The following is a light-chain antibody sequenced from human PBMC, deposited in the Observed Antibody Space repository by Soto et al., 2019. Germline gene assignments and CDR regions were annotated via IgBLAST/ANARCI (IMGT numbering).Light chain of an antibody. J-gene: IGKJ1*01. V-gene: IGKV3-20*01. CDR2: DAS. CDR3: QQYDASPRT. CDR1: QSVRRY. Sequence: EIVLTQSPGTLSLSPGETLSLSCRSSQSVRRYLAWYQHKPGQAPRLLIYDASNRATGIPDRFSGSGSSTDFTLTITRLEPEDFAVYYCQQYDASPRTFGQGTKVEIK.